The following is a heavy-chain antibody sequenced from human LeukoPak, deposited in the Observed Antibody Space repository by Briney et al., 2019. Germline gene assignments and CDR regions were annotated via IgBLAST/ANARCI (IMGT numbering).Heavy chain of an antibody. CDR3: AKAAAGLHYYYYMDV. V-gene: IGHV4-59*11. J-gene: IGHJ6*03. Sequence: SETLSLTCTVSGGSISSHYWSWIRQPPGKGLEWIGYIYYSGSTNYNPSLKSRVTVSVDTSKNQFSLKLSSVTAADTAVYYCAKAAAGLHYYYYMDVWGKGTTVTVSS. CDR2: IYYSGST. CDR1: GGSISSHY. D-gene: IGHD6-13*01.